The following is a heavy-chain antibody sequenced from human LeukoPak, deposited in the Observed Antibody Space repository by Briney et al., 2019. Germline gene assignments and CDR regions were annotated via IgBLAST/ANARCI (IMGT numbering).Heavy chain of an antibody. CDR1: GFTFSSYW. V-gene: IGHV3-74*01. CDR2: INRDGSST. CDR3: ARDHQEYCSGGSCTYFDY. D-gene: IGHD2-15*01. Sequence: GGSLRLSCAASGFTFSSYWMHWVRQAPGRGLVWVSRINRDGSSTSYADSVKGRFTISRDNAKNTLYLQMNSLRAEDTAVYYCARDHQEYCSGGSCTYFDYWGQGTLVTVSS. J-gene: IGHJ4*02.